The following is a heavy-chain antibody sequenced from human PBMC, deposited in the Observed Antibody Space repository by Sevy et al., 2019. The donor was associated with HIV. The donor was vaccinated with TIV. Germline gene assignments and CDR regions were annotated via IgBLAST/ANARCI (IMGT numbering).Heavy chain of an antibody. CDR1: GFTFSSYS. CDR2: ISSSSSYI. CDR3: ARDQDIVVVVAAVDY. Sequence: GGSLRLSCAASGFTFSSYSMNWVRQAPGKGLEWVSSISSSSSYIYYADSVKGRFTISRDNAKNSLYLQMNSLRAEDTAVYYCARDQDIVVVVAAVDYWGQGTLVTVSS. V-gene: IGHV3-21*01. D-gene: IGHD2-15*01. J-gene: IGHJ4*02.